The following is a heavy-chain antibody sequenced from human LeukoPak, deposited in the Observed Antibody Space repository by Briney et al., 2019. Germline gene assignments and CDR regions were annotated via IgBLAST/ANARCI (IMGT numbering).Heavy chain of an antibody. J-gene: IGHJ6*03. Sequence: SVKVSCKASGGTFSSYAISWVRQAPGQGLEWMGGSIPIFGTANYAQKFQGRVTITADESTSTAYMELSSLRSEDTAVYYSASLGCSSTSCQYYYYMDVWGKGTTVTVSS. D-gene: IGHD2-2*01. CDR1: GGTFSSYA. CDR2: SIPIFGTA. V-gene: IGHV1-69*13. CDR3: ASLGCSSTSCQYYYYMDV.